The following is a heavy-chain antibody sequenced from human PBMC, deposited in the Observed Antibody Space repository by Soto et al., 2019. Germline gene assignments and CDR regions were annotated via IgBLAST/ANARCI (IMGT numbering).Heavy chain of an antibody. D-gene: IGHD3-9*01. Sequence: LRLSCAASGFTFSSYSMNWVRQAPGKGLEWVSYISSSSSTIYYADSVKGRFTISRDNAKNSLYLQMNSLRAEDTAVYYCARDGGFYDILTGYYKNAFDIWGQGTMVTVSS. CDR2: ISSSSSTI. CDR3: ARDGGFYDILTGYYKNAFDI. V-gene: IGHV3-48*01. CDR1: GFTFSSYS. J-gene: IGHJ3*02.